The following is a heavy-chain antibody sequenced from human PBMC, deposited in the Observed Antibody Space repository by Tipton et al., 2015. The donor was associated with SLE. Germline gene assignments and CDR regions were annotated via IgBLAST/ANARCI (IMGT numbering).Heavy chain of an antibody. Sequence: SLRLSCAASEFTFRDYVMTWVRQAPGKGLEWVSSISGSGASTYYADSVKGRFTISRDNSKNTLYLQMNSLKSEDTAVYYCVKDNPVASYWGQGTLVTVSS. CDR3: VKDNPVASY. CDR2: ISGSGAST. CDR1: EFTFRDYV. V-gene: IGHV3-23*01. D-gene: IGHD4-23*01. J-gene: IGHJ4*02.